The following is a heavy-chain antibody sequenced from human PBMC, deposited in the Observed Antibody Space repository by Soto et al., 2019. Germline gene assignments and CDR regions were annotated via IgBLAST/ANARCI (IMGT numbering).Heavy chain of an antibody. CDR2: IYYSGST. J-gene: IGHJ6*03. CDR3: ARADYGDYYYYMDD. D-gene: IGHD4-17*01. CDR1: GGSISSGGYY. Sequence: QVQMQESGPGLVKTSQTLSLTCTVSGGSISSGGYYWSWIRQHPGKGLEWIGYIYYSGSTYYNPSLKSRVTISVDTSKNQFSLKLSSVTAADTAVYYCARADYGDYYYYMDDWGKGTTVTVSS. V-gene: IGHV4-31*03.